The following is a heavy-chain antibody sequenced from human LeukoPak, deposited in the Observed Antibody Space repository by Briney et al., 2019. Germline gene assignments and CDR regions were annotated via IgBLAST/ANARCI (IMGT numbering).Heavy chain of an antibody. Sequence: SVTVSCKASGGTFSSYAISWVRQAPGQGLEGMGGIIPIFGTANYAQKLQGRVTITGDKSKSTAYMELRSLTSDDTAVSYCARSGEGYFDWLSPNYWGQGTLVTVSS. J-gene: IGHJ4*02. D-gene: IGHD3-9*01. V-gene: IGHV1-69*06. CDR3: ARSGEGYFDWLSPNY. CDR2: IIPIFGTA. CDR1: GGTFSSYA.